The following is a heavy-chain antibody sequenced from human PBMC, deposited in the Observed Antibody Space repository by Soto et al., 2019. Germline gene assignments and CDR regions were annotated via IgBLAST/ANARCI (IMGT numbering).Heavy chain of an antibody. CDR2: IIPIFGTA. CDR3: ARCRPPGGPVEQLVRYYYYGMDV. D-gene: IGHD6-13*01. J-gene: IGHJ6*02. V-gene: IGHV1-69*06. Sequence: SVKVSCKASGGTFSSYAISWVRQAPGQGLEWMGGIIPIFGTANYAQKFQGRVTITADKSTSTAYMELSSLRSEDTAVYYCARCRPPGGPVEQLVRYYYYGMDVWGQGTTVTVSS. CDR1: GGTFSSYA.